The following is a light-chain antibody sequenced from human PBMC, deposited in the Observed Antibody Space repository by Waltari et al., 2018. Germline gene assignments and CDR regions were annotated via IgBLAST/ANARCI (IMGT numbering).Light chain of an antibody. CDR1: QSISTN. J-gene: IGKJ1*01. Sequence: EIVMTPSPVTLSVSPGERATLSCRASQSISTNLAWYQQRPGQAPRLLIYGASTRATGIPARFSGSGSGTEFTLTISSLQSEDFAVYYCQQYDNWWTFGQGTKVEIK. CDR2: GAS. CDR3: QQYDNWWT. V-gene: IGKV3-15*01.